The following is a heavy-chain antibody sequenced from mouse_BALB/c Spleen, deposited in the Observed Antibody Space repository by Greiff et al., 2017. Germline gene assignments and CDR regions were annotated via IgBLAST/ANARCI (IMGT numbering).Heavy chain of an antibody. V-gene: IGHV5-4*02. CDR2: ISDGGSYT. Sequence: EVKLVESGGGLVKPGGSLKLSCAASGFTFSDYYMYWVRQTPEKRLEWVATISDGGSYTYYPDSVKGRFTISRDNAKNNLYLQMSSLKSEDTAMYYCARDRGLLRTWFAYWGQGTLVTVSA. CDR3: ARDRGLLRTWFAY. D-gene: IGHD1-1*01. J-gene: IGHJ3*01. CDR1: GFTFSDYY.